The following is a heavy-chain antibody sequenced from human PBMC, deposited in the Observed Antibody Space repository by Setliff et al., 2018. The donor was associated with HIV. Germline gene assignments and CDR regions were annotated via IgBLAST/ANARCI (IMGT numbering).Heavy chain of an antibody. CDR1: GGSISSGTYY. CDR3: ARDRSDYYNLPGYFDH. D-gene: IGHD3-3*01. V-gene: IGHV4-31*03. J-gene: IGHJ4*02. Sequence: TLSLTCTVSGGSISSGTYYWSWIRQHPGKGLEWIGYIYYSGSTYYNPSPKSRVTISVDTSRNQFSLKLSSVTAADTAVYYCARDRSDYYNLPGYFDHWGQGTPVTVSS. CDR2: IYYSGST.